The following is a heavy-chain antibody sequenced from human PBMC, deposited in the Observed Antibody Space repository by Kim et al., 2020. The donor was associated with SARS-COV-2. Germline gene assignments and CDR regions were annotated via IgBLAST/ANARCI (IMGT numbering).Heavy chain of an antibody. Sequence: SETLSLTCTVSGCSISSGGYYWSWIRQHPGKGLEWIGYIYYSGSTYYNPSLKSRVTISVDTSKNQFSLKLSSVTAADTAVYYCARVRSGYVVHYIDYWGQGTLVTVSS. CDR2: IYYSGST. J-gene: IGHJ4*02. V-gene: IGHV4-31*03. CDR1: GCSISSGGYY. D-gene: IGHD5-12*01. CDR3: ARVRSGYVVHYIDY.